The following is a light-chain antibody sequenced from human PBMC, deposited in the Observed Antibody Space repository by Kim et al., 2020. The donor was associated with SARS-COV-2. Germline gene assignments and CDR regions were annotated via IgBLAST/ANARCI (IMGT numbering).Light chain of an antibody. J-gene: IGKJ1*01. Sequence: DIQMTQSPSSLSASVGDRVTITCRASQVINNYLAWYQQKPGKAPTVLIYGASTLHSGVPSRFSGSGSGTDFTLTISSLQPEDVGTYYCQKYASAPWTFGHGTKVDIK. CDR3: QKYASAPWT. CDR1: QVINNY. CDR2: GAS. V-gene: IGKV1-27*01.